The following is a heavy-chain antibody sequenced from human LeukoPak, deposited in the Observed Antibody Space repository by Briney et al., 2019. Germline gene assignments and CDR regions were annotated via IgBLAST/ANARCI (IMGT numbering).Heavy chain of an antibody. Sequence: ASVKVSCKASGYTFTSYGISWVRQAPGQGLEWMGWISAYNGNRNYAQKLQDRVAMTTDTATTTAYMELRSLRSDDTALYYCARVSGTYAPLDYWGQGTLVTVSS. V-gene: IGHV1-18*01. J-gene: IGHJ4*02. D-gene: IGHD1-26*01. CDR1: GYTFTSYG. CDR3: ARVSGTYAPLDY. CDR2: ISAYNGNR.